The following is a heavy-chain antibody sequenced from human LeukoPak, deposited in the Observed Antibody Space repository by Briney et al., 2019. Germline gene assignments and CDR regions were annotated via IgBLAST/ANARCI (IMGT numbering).Heavy chain of an antibody. CDR3: AKDRASGAYFDY. V-gene: IGHV3-23*01. Sequence: GGSLRLSCAASGFTFSSYDMSWVRQGPGKGLEWVSAISGSGGSTYFADSLKGRFTISRDNSKNTVYLQMNSLRAEDTAVYYCAKDRASGAYFDYWGQGALVTVSS. D-gene: IGHD1-26*01. J-gene: IGHJ4*02. CDR1: GFTFSSYD. CDR2: ISGSGGST.